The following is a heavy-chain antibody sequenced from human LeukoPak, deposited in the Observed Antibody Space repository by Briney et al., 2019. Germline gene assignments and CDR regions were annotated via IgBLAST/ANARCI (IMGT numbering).Heavy chain of an antibody. Sequence: PSETLSLTCTVSGVSISRYYWSWVRQPPGKGLEWIGSVHYSGNTNYNPSLKSRVTISLDTSKNQFSLKLSYVTAADTAVYYCARGGARTVTLRYWGQGTLVTVSS. J-gene: IGHJ4*02. CDR2: VHYSGNT. V-gene: IGHV4-59*08. CDR1: GVSISRYY. CDR3: ARGGARTVTLRY. D-gene: IGHD4-17*01.